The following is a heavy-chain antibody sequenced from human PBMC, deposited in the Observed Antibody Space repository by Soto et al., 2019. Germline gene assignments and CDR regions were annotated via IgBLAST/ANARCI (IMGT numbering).Heavy chain of an antibody. CDR3: ARHPPYYGSGSYYFDY. CDR1: GGSLTSYY. V-gene: IGHV4-59*08. Sequence: SETLSLTCTVSGGSLTSYYWSWIRQPPGKGLEWIGFVYYTGIARYNPSLKSRVTISVDTSKNQFSLKLSSVTAADTAVYYCARHPPYYGSGSYYFDYWGQGTLVTVSS. CDR2: VYYTGIA. D-gene: IGHD3-10*01. J-gene: IGHJ4*02.